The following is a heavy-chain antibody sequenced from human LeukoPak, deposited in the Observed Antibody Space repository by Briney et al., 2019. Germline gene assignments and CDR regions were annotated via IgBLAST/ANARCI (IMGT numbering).Heavy chain of an antibody. Sequence: PGGSLRLSCAASGFTVSSNYMSWVRQAPGKGLEWVSFISSSSSYIYYADSVKGRFTISRDNAKNSLFLQMNSLRAEDTAVYYCARHNWNKEDWFDPWGQGTLVTVSS. CDR3: ARHNWNKEDWFDP. D-gene: IGHD1/OR15-1a*01. V-gene: IGHV3-21*01. CDR1: GFTVSSNY. J-gene: IGHJ5*02. CDR2: ISSSSSYI.